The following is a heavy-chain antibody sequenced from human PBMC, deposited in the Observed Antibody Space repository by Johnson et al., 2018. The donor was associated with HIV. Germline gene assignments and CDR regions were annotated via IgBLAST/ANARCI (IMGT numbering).Heavy chain of an antibody. CDR2: ISWDGSSS. D-gene: IGHD3-10*01. J-gene: IGHJ3*02. Sequence: VQLVESGGDVVQPGGSLRLSCVASGFSFGHYAMHWVRQVPGKGLEWVSLISWDGSSSYYGDSLRGRFTVSRDNNKNFLYLQMDSLRIEDTALYYCAKDSDSYYHGSGDAFDIWGQGTMVTVSS. CDR3: AKDSDSYYHGSGDAFDI. CDR1: GFSFGHYA. V-gene: IGHV3-43D*03.